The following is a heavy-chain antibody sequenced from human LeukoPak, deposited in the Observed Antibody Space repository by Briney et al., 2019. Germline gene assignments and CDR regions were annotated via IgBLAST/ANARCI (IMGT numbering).Heavy chain of an antibody. CDR3: AIVGSFAFDI. V-gene: IGHV4-59*01. CDR2: IDYSGNT. CDR1: GDSISTYY. J-gene: IGHJ3*02. Sequence: PSETLSLTCTVSGDSISTYYRSWIRQSPGEGLEWIGYIDYSGNTNYNPSLKSRFTMSIDTSKNQFSLKLNSVTAADTAVYFCAIVGSFAFDIWGQGTLVTVSS.